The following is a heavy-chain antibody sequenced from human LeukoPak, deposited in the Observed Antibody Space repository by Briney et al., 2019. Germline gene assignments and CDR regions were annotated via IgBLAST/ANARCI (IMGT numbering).Heavy chain of an antibody. Sequence: GGSLRLSCAASGFIFSSYDMTWVRQAPGKGLEWVSAISGNGGWTYYADSVKGRFTISRDNSKNTLYLQMNSLRAEDTAVYYCARDLELTYYDSSGYDYWGQGTPVTVSS. J-gene: IGHJ4*02. CDR1: GFIFSSYD. CDR3: ARDLELTYYDSSGYDY. CDR2: ISGNGGWT. V-gene: IGHV3-23*01. D-gene: IGHD3-22*01.